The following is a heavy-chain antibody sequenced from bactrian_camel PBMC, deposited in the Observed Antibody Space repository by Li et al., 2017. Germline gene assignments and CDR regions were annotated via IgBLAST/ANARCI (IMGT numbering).Heavy chain of an antibody. CDR1: ANTYTRNC. Sequence: HVQLVESGGGSVQSGGSLRHSCAASANTYTRNCMGWFRQAPGKEREGVAVIDPDGRPTYADSVKGRFTLSRDNPKNTLHLQMNSLKPEDTAMYYCAAGASVRCNYCSTSSSPGLSWGRGTQVTVS. D-gene: IGHD3*01. CDR2: IDPDGRP. J-gene: IGHJ4*01. CDR3: AAGASVRCNYCSTSSSPGLS. V-gene: IGHV3S53*01.